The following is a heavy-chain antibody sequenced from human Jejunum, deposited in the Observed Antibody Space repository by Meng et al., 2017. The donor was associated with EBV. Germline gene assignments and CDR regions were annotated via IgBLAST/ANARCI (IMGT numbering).Heavy chain of an antibody. CDR2: INESGST. V-gene: IGHV4-34*01. Sequence: QVHLQQWGAGLLKPSGTLSLTCAAYGGPVSGHYWSWIRQSPGKRLEWIGEINESGSTNYNPSLKSRVIIFMDTSKNQFSLNLNSVIAADTAVYYCRQAFCSAEAGCSDRWGQGTLVTVSS. CDR3: RQAFCSAEAGCSDR. D-gene: IGHD3-3*01. J-gene: IGHJ4*02. CDR1: GGPVSGHY.